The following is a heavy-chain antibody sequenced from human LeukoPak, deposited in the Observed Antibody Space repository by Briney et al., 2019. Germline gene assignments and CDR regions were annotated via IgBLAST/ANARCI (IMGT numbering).Heavy chain of an antibody. CDR1: GYTFTSYD. V-gene: IGHV1-24*01. Sequence: GASVKVSCKASGYTFTSYDINWVRQAPGKGLEWMGGFDPEDGETIYAQKFQGRVTMTEDTSTDTAYMELSSLRSEDTAVYYCATADIVVVPAAMDYWGQGTLVTVSS. J-gene: IGHJ4*02. CDR2: FDPEDGET. D-gene: IGHD2-2*01. CDR3: ATADIVVVPAAMDY.